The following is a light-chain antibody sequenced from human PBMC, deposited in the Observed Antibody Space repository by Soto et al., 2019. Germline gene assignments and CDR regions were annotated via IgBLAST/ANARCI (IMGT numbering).Light chain of an antibody. Sequence: QSALTQPPSASGSPGQSVTISCTGTSSDVGAYNYVSWYQQHPGKAPQHIIYDVSKRSSGVPDRFSGSKSGNTASLTVSGLQAEDGADYYCSSHAGSSVVFGGGTQLTVL. CDR3: SSHAGSSVV. CDR2: DVS. J-gene: IGLJ2*01. CDR1: SSDVGAYNY. V-gene: IGLV2-8*01.